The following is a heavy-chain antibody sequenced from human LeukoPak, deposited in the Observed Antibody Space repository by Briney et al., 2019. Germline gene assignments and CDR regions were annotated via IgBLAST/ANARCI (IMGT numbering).Heavy chain of an antibody. CDR1: GFTFSSYA. V-gene: IGHV3-23*01. Sequence: GGSLRLSCAASGFTFSSYAMSWVRQAPGKGLEWVSAISGSGGSTYYADSVKGRFTISRDSSKNTLYLQMNSLRAEDTAVYYCAKDRRRYCSGGSCRDYWGQGTLVTVSS. J-gene: IGHJ4*02. D-gene: IGHD2-15*01. CDR2: ISGSGGST. CDR3: AKDRRRYCSGGSCRDY.